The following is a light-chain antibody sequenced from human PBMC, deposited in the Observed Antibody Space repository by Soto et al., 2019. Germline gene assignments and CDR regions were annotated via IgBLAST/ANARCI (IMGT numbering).Light chain of an antibody. CDR3: TSFTSGSTPYV. CDR2: DVT. Sequence: QSVLTQPASVSGSPGQSITISCTGTSNDVGGFNYASWYQQLPGKAPKLVIYDVTHRTSGVSDRFSGSRSGNTASLTISGLQAEDEADYYCTSFTSGSTPYVLGTGTKVTVL. J-gene: IGLJ1*01. V-gene: IGLV2-14*03. CDR1: SNDVGGFNY.